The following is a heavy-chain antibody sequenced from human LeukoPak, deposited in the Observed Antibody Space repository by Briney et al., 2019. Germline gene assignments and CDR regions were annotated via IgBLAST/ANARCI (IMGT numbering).Heavy chain of an antibody. V-gene: IGHV1-46*01. CDR3: ARGVGERWLQFAFDI. Sequence: GASVKVSCKASGYTFTSYYLHWVRQAPGQGLEWMGLINPSGSSTSNTQKFQGRVTMTRDTSTSTVYMELSSLRSEDTAVYYCARGVGERWLQFAFDIWGQGTMATVSS. CDR1: GYTFTSYY. D-gene: IGHD5-24*01. CDR2: INPSGSST. J-gene: IGHJ3*02.